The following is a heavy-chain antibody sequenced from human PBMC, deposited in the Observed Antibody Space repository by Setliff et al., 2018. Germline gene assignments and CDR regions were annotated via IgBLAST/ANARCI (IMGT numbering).Heavy chain of an antibody. Sequence: ASVKVSCKASGYTFTNYAIHWVRQAPGQRLEWMGWINAGNGDTKYSQDFQGRVTITRXXXASTXXXXXXXXXXXDMAVYYCARGRPTANPYYYYYMDVWGKGTTVTVSS. CDR3: ARGRPTANPYYYYYMDV. CDR1: GYTFTNYA. CDR2: INAGNGDT. D-gene: IGHD4-4*01. V-gene: IGHV1-3*03. J-gene: IGHJ6*03.